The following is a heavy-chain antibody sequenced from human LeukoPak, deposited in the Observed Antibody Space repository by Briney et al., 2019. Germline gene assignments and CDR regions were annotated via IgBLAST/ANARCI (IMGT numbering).Heavy chain of an antibody. D-gene: IGHD3-22*01. CDR1: GFTFSSYA. J-gene: IGHJ4*02. CDR3: ARDRRRRTYYYDSSGYYFGDY. V-gene: IGHV3-30*04. CDR2: ISYDGRNK. Sequence: GGSLRLSCAASGFTFSSYAMHWVRQAPGKGLEWVAVISYDGRNKYYADSVKGRFTISRDNSKNTLYLQMNRLRAEDTAVYYCARDRRRRTYYYDSSGYYFGDYWGQGTLVTVSS.